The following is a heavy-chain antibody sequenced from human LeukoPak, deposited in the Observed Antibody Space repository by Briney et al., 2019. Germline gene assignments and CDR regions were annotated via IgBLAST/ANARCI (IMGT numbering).Heavy chain of an antibody. D-gene: IGHD1-26*01. J-gene: IGHJ4*02. CDR3: ARAGWEGTFDY. CDR2: IYYSGST. V-gene: IGHV4-30-4*08. CDR1: GGSISRGDYY. Sequence: LQTLSLTCTVSGGSISRGDYYCSWIRQPPGKGLEWIGYIYYSGSTYYNPSLKSRVTISVETSKNQFSLTLSSVTAADRAVYYCARAGWEGTFDYWGQGTLVTVSS.